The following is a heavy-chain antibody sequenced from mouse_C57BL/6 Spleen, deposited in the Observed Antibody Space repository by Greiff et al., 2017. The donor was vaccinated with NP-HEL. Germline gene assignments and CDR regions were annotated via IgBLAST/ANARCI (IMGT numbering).Heavy chain of an antibody. Sequence: QVQLQQPGAELVKPGASVKMSCKASGYTFTSYWITWVKQRPGQGLEWIGDIYPGSGSTNYNEKFKSKATLTVDTSSSTAYMQLSSLTSEDSAVYYFARFNYYGSSPYYAMDYWGQGTSVTVSS. D-gene: IGHD1-1*01. CDR1: GYTFTSYW. CDR3: ARFNYYGSSPYYAMDY. J-gene: IGHJ4*01. V-gene: IGHV1-55*01. CDR2: IYPGSGST.